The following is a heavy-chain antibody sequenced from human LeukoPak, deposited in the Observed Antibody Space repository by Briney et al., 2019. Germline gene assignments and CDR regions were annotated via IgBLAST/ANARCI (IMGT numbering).Heavy chain of an antibody. CDR3: ARVGCTNGVCYRGYYYYMDV. D-gene: IGHD2-8*01. CDR1: GYSISSGYY. V-gene: IGHV4-38-2*01. Sequence: KTSETLSLTCAVSGYSISSGYYWGWIRQLPGKGLEWIGSIYHSGSTYYNPSLKSRVTISVDTSKNQFSLKLSSVTAADTAVYYCARVGCTNGVCYRGYYYYMDVWGKGTTVTVSS. CDR2: IYHSGST. J-gene: IGHJ6*03.